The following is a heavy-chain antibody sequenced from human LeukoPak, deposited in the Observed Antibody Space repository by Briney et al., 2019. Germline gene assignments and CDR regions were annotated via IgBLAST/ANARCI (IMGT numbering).Heavy chain of an antibody. J-gene: IGHJ4*02. CDR3: ARHKPTGSYPLEL. CDR2: VYYSGRT. Sequence: PSETLSLTCTVSGDSISSYYWSWLRQPPGKGLDWIGHVYYSGRTTYNPSLRSRLTISVDTSTSQLSLKLSSVTAADTAVYYCARHKPTGSYPLELWGQGTLVTVSS. D-gene: IGHD3-10*01. V-gene: IGHV4-59*08. CDR1: GDSISSYY.